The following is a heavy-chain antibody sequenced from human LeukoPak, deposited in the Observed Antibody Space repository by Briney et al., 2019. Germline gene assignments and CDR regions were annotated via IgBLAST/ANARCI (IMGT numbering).Heavy chain of an antibody. CDR3: VKDFVGVEEF. D-gene: IGHD3-16*01. J-gene: IGHJ4*02. V-gene: IGHV3-74*01. Sequence: GGSLRLSCAASGFTLSSYWMHWVRQAPGKGLVCVSRINEEGTTIDYADSVRGRFTISRDIAKNTLYLQMNSLRPEDTAVYHCVKDFVGVEEFWGQGTLVTVSS. CDR2: INEEGTTI. CDR1: GFTLSSYW.